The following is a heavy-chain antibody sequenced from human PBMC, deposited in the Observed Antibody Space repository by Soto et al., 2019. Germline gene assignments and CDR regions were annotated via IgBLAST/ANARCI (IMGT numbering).Heavy chain of an antibody. Sequence: PGGSLRLSCAASAFTFNNYAMSWVRQAPGKGLEWVSGIGGSGRTTYYADSVKGRFTISRDNSKNTLYLQMTSLRADDTAVYYCAKDRRAGGNYGFYSDFWGQGALVTVSS. CDR1: AFTFNNYA. CDR3: AKDRRAGGNYGFYSDF. D-gene: IGHD1-7*01. J-gene: IGHJ4*02. CDR2: IGGSGRTT. V-gene: IGHV3-23*01.